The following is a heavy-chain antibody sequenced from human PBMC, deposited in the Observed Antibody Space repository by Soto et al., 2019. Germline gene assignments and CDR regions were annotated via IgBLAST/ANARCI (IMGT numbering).Heavy chain of an antibody. V-gene: IGHV3-7*01. Sequence: GGSLRLSCAASGFTFSSYWMSWVRQAPGKGLEWVANIKQDGSEKNYVDSVKGRFTISRDNAKNSLYLQMNSLRAEDTAVYFWARDLCSSTRWFFDYWGQGTLVTVSS. CDR1: GFTFSSYW. CDR2: IKQDGSEK. CDR3: ARDLCSSTRWFFDY. D-gene: IGHD2-2*01. J-gene: IGHJ4*02.